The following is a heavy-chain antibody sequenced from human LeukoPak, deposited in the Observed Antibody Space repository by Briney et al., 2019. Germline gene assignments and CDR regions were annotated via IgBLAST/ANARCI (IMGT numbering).Heavy chain of an antibody. Sequence: GGSLRLSCAASGFTFSSYSMNWVRQAPGKGLEWVSYISSSSSTIYYADSVKGRFTISRDNAKNSLYLQMNSLRAEDTAVYYCARAERWLQPLSDYWGQGTLVTVSS. V-gene: IGHV3-48*01. CDR2: ISSSSSTI. J-gene: IGHJ4*02. D-gene: IGHD5-24*01. CDR1: GFTFSSYS. CDR3: ARAERWLQPLSDY.